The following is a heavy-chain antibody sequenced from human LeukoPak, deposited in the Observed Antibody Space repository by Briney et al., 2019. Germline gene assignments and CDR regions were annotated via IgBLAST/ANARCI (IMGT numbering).Heavy chain of an antibody. Sequence: GGSLRLSCAASGFTFSSYSMNWVRQAPGKGPEWVSSISSSSSYIYYADSVKGRFTISRDNAENSLYLQMNSLRAEDTAVYYCARALTLYSYGQGYWGQGTLVTVSS. D-gene: IGHD5-18*01. V-gene: IGHV3-21*01. CDR3: ARALTLYSYGQGY. J-gene: IGHJ4*02. CDR1: GFTFSSYS. CDR2: ISSSSSYI.